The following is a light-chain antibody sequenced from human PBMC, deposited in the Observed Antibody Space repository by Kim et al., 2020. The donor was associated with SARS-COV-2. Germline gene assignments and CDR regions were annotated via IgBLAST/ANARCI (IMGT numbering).Light chain of an antibody. V-gene: IGKV3-20*01. CDR3: QQYDSSVWT. CDR2: GAS. CDR1: QSVNGRF. Sequence: PGEGATLSCRASQSVNGRFLGWYQQKPGQAPRLLIYGASTRATGIPDRFSGSGSGTDFTLTISRLEPEDFAMYYCQQYDSSVWTFGQGTKVDIK. J-gene: IGKJ1*01.